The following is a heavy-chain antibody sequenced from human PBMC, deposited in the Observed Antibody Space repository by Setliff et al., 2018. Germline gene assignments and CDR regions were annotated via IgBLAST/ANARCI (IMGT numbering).Heavy chain of an antibody. V-gene: IGHV4-39*02. CDR3: RQAVVGRDVFDI. CDR1: GGSISRSSYY. J-gene: IGHJ3*02. D-gene: IGHD1-1*01. CDR2: IYYDGRT. Sequence: SETLSLTCSVSGGSISRSSYYWTWVRQPPGKGLEWIASIYYDGRTFAHPSVRGRVTISEDTSKNHFSLTLTSVTAADTALYYCRQAVVGRDVFDIWGQGTVVTVSS.